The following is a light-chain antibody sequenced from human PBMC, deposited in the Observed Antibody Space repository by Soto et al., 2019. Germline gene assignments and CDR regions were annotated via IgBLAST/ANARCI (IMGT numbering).Light chain of an antibody. V-gene: IGLV4-69*01. J-gene: IGLJ1*01. CDR1: SGHSTYA. CDR2: LSSDGSH. CDR3: QTWGTGIQV. Sequence: QPVLTQSPSASASLGASVKLTCTLSSGHSTYAIAWHQQQPEKGPRYLMKLSSDGSHSKGDGIPDRFSGSSSGAERYLTISSLQSEDEADYYCQTWGTGIQVFGTGTKLTVL.